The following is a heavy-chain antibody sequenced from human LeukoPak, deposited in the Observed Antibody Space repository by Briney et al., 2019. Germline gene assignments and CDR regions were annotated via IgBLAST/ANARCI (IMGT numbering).Heavy chain of an antibody. J-gene: IGHJ4*02. CDR2: IYYSGSI. D-gene: IGHD3-10*01. CDR3: ARRDQTVGSGFDC. Sequence: SETLSLTCIVSGGSISSSSYYWGWIRQPPGKGLEWIGQIYYSGSIYYNPSLKSRVTISVDSSKNEFSLKVISVTAADTAVYYCARRDQTVGSGFDCWGQGTLVTVSS. CDR1: GGSISSSSYY. V-gene: IGHV4-39*01.